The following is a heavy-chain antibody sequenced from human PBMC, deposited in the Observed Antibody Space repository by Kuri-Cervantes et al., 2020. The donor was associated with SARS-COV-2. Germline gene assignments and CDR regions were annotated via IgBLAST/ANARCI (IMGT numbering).Heavy chain of an antibody. J-gene: IGHJ6*03. CDR1: GGSISSSSYY. CDR2: IYYSGST. V-gene: IGHV4-39*07. Sequence: SETLSLTCTVSGGSISSSSYYWGWIRQPPGKGLEWIGSIYYSGSTYYNPSLKSRVTMSVDTSKNQFSLKLSSVTAADTAVYYCARDLPSDYTYYYYYMDAWGKGTTVTVSS. D-gene: IGHD4/OR15-4a*01. CDR3: ARDLPSDYTYYYYYMDA.